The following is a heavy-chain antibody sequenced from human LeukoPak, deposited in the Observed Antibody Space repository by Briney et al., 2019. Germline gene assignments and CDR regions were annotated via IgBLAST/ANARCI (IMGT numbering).Heavy chain of an antibody. CDR1: GYTFTSYA. J-gene: IGHJ4*02. Sequence: ASVKVSCKASGYTFTSYAMHWVRQAPGQRLEWMGWINAGNGNTKYSQKFQGRVTITRDTSASTAYMELSSLRSEDTAVYYCARAGDYGDYPGDYFDYWGQGTLVTVSS. CDR2: INAGNGNT. CDR3: ARAGDYGDYPGDYFDY. V-gene: IGHV1-3*01. D-gene: IGHD4-17*01.